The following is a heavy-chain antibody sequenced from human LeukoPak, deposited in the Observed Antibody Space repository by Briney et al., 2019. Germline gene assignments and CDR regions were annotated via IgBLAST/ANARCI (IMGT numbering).Heavy chain of an antibody. V-gene: IGHV1-2*02. CDR1: GYTFTGYY. CDR3: ARVPRSVQLERQRYFDY. CDR2: INPNSGGT. Sequence: ASVKVSCKASGYTFTGYYMHWVRQAPGQGLEWMGWINPNSGGTNYAQKFQGRVTMTRDTSISTAYMELSRLRSDDTAVYYCARVPRSVQLERQRYFDYWGQGTLVTVSS. J-gene: IGHJ4*02. D-gene: IGHD1-1*01.